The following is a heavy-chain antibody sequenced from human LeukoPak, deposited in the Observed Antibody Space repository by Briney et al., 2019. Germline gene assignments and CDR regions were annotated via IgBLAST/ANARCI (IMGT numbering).Heavy chain of an antibody. V-gene: IGHV3-53*01. CDR1: GFTVSSNY. CDR2: IYSGGST. Sequence: GGSLRLSCVASGFTVSSNYMSWVRQAPGKGLEWVSVIYSGGSTYYADSVKGRFTISRDNSKNTLYLQMNSMRAEDTAVYYCASGSGSYRTPYYYMDVWGTGTTVTVSS. J-gene: IGHJ6*03. CDR3: ASGSGSYRTPYYYMDV. D-gene: IGHD3-10*01.